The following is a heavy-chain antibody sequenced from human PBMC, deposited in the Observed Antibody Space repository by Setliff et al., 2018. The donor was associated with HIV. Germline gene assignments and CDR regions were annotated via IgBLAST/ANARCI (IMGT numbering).Heavy chain of an antibody. CDR1: GSSISRGYY. V-gene: IGHV4-38-2*02. Sequence: TSETLSLTCAVSGSSISRGYYWGWIRQPPGKGLEWIGSLYHSESTYYNPSLKSRVTISVDTSKNQFSLKLSSVTAADTAVYYCARDAGTNIEESGDGYTWIDSWGQGTLVTVSS. J-gene: IGHJ5*01. D-gene: IGHD2-21*02. CDR3: ARDAGTNIEESGDGYTWIDS. CDR2: LYHSEST.